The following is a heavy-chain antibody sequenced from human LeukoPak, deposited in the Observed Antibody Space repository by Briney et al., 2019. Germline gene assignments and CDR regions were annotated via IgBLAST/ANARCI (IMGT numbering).Heavy chain of an antibody. CDR2: ISYDGSNQ. J-gene: IGHJ1*01. D-gene: IGHD3-10*01. CDR1: GFTFSDYG. V-gene: IGHV3-30*18. Sequence: GGSLRLSCAASGFTFSDYGIYWVRQAPGKGLEWVAVISYDGSNQYYADSVKGRLTISRDNSKNTLYLQMNSLRAEDTAVYYCAKELWFGELLTQYFQHWGQGTLVTVSS. CDR3: AKELWFGELLTQYFQH.